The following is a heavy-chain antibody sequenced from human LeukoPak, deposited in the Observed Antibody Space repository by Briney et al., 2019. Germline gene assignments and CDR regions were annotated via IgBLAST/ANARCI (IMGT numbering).Heavy chain of an antibody. CDR1: GFTFSSYA. Sequence: GGSLRLSCAASGFTFSSYAMSWVRQAPGKGLEWVSGTSGSGGSTYYAGSVKGRFTISRDNSKNTLYLQMNSLRVEDTTVYYCAKNGGSQCYSHLDSWGQGTLVTVSS. D-gene: IGHD2-15*01. V-gene: IGHV3-23*01. CDR2: TSGSGGST. J-gene: IGHJ4*02. CDR3: AKNGGSQCYSHLDS.